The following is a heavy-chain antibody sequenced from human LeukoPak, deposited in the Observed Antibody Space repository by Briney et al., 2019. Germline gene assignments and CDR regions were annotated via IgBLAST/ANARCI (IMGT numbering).Heavy chain of an antibody. CDR3: ARAPYSSGWSYYYYGMDV. V-gene: IGHV4-34*01. J-gene: IGHJ6*02. D-gene: IGHD6-19*01. Sequence: SETLSLTCAVYGGSFSGYYWSWIRQPPGKGLEWIGEINHSGSTNYNPSLKSRVTISVDTSKNQFSLKLSSVTAADTAVYYCARAPYSSGWSYYYYGMDVWGQGTTVTVSS. CDR2: INHSGST. CDR1: GGSFSGYY.